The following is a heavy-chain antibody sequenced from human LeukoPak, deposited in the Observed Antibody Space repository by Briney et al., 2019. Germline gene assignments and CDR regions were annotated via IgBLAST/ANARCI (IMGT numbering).Heavy chain of an antibody. CDR3: ARDRISEGHDY. J-gene: IGHJ4*02. CDR1: GFSLSDYT. CDR2: ISSSGSTI. Sequence: PGGSLRLSCAASGFSLSDYTMTWVRQAPGKGLEWVSYISSSGSTIYHADSVKGRFTISRDNAKNSLYLQMNSLRAEDTAVYYCARDRISEGHDYWGQGTLVTVSS. V-gene: IGHV3-11*04.